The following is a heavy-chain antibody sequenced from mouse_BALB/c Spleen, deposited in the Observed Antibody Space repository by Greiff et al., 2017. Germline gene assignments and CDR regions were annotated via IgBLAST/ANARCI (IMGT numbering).Heavy chain of an antibody. J-gene: IGHJ4*01. Sequence: QVQLQQSGAELAKPGASVKMSCKASGYTFTSYWMHWVKQRPGQGLEWIGYINPSTGYTEYNQKFKDKATLTADKSSSTAYMQLSSLTSEDSAVYYCARGITTVVARAMDYWGQGTSVTVSS. CDR1: GYTFTSYW. CDR3: ARGITTVVARAMDY. D-gene: IGHD1-1*01. V-gene: IGHV1-7*01. CDR2: INPSTGYT.